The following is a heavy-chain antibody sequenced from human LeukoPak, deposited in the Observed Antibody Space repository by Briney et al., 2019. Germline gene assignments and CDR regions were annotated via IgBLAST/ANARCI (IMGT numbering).Heavy chain of an antibody. CDR3: ARDGAVDILTGYGAFYI. J-gene: IGHJ3*02. Sequence: SETLSLTCTVSGGSISSSSYYWGWIRQPPGRGLEWIGSIYYSGSTYYNPSLKSRVTISVDTSKNQFSLKLNSVTAADTAIYYCARDGAVDILTGYGAFYIWGQGTMVIVS. CDR1: GGSISSSSYY. V-gene: IGHV4-39*07. D-gene: IGHD3-9*01. CDR2: IYYSGST.